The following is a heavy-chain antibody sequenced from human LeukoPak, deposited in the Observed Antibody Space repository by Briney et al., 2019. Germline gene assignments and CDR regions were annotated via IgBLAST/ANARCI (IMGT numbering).Heavy chain of an antibody. Sequence: ASVKVSCKAPGYTFTSYGISWVRQAPGQGLEWMGWISAYNGNTNYAQKLQGRVTMATDTSTSTAYMELRSLRSDDTAVYYCARTGTTGYYYYGMDVWGQGTTVTVSS. CDR1: GYTFTSYG. CDR2: ISAYNGNT. V-gene: IGHV1-18*01. CDR3: ARTGTTGYYYYGMDV. J-gene: IGHJ6*02. D-gene: IGHD1-1*01.